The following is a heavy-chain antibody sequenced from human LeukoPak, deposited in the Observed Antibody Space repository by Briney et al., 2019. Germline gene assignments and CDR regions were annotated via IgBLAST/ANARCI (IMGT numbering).Heavy chain of an antibody. Sequence: PGGSLRLSCAASGFTFDDYGMSWVRQAPGKGLEWVSGINWNGGSTGYADSVKGRFTISRDNAKNSPYLQMNSLRAEDTALYYCAREDYYYGSGSPLGAFDIWGQGTMVTVSS. J-gene: IGHJ3*02. V-gene: IGHV3-20*04. CDR1: GFTFDDYG. CDR3: AREDYYYGSGSPLGAFDI. D-gene: IGHD3-10*01. CDR2: INWNGGST.